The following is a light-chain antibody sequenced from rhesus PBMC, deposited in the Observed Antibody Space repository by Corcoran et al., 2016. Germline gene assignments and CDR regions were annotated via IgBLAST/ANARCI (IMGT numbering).Light chain of an antibody. V-gene: IGKV1-19*01. CDR1: QDISGW. CDR3: QQYDDLPRT. J-gene: IGKJ1*01. Sequence: DIQMTQSPSSLSASVGDKVTITCHVSQDISGWLAWYQQTPGKAPRPLIYAASSLQSGVPSRFSGSGSGTDYTLPSSSLQPEDFAAYYCQQYDDLPRTFGQGTKVEIK. CDR2: AAS.